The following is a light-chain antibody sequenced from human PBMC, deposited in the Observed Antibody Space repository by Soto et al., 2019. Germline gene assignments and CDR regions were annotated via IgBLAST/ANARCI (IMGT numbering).Light chain of an antibody. V-gene: IGKV1-5*01. Sequence: DIQLTPSPSLLSASVGERVTITCRASQTISNWLAWYQQTPGKAPKVLIYDASSLQSGVPSRFSGSGSGTEFTLTISSLQPDDFATYYCQHYSTVWAFGQGTKVDI. CDR2: DAS. J-gene: IGKJ1*01. CDR1: QTISNW. CDR3: QHYSTVWA.